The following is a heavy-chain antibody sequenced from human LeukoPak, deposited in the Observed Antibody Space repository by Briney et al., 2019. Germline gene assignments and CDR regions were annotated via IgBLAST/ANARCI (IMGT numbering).Heavy chain of an antibody. Sequence: SQTLSLTCTVSGGSISSGGYYRSWIRQPPGKGLEWIGYIYHSGSTYYNPSLKSRVTISVDRSKNQFSLKLSSVTAADTAVYYCSRSSEAFDIWGQGTMVTVSS. J-gene: IGHJ3*02. CDR1: GGSISSGGYY. CDR2: IYHSGST. D-gene: IGHD6-6*01. V-gene: IGHV4-30-2*01. CDR3: SRSSEAFDI.